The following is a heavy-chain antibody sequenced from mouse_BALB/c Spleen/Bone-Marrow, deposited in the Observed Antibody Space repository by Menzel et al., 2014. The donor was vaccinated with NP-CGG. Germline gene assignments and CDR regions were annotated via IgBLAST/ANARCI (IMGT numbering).Heavy chain of an antibody. V-gene: IGHV5-17*02. CDR3: TRSRGNWYDFDY. D-gene: IGHD2-14*01. CDR2: ISTGSSII. CDR1: GFTFSSFG. J-gene: IGHJ2*01. Sequence: EVQLVESGGGLVQPGGSRKLSCAASGFTFSSFGMHWVRQIPERGLEWVAYISTGSSIIFYADTVKGRFTISRDNPKNTLFLQMTSLRSEDTAMYYCTRSRGNWYDFDYWGQGTTLTVSS.